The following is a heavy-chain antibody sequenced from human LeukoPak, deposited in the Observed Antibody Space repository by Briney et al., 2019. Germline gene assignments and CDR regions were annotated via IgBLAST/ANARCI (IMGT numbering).Heavy chain of an antibody. CDR3: ASNNQWFGESYYYMDV. Sequence: QPGGSLRLSCAASGFTFSSYAMHWVRQAPGKGLEWVAVISYDGSNKYYADSVKGRFTISRDNSKNTLYLQMNSLRAEDTAVYYCASNNQWFGESYYYMDVWGKGTTVTISS. V-gene: IGHV3-30*04. CDR1: GFTFSSYA. D-gene: IGHD3-10*01. J-gene: IGHJ6*03. CDR2: ISYDGSNK.